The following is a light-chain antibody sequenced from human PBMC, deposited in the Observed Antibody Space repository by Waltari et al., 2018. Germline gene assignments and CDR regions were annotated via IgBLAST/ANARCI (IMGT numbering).Light chain of an antibody. V-gene: IGKV3-15*01. CDR3: QQHNNWPLT. Sequence: EIVMTQSPATLSVSPGERATLSCRASQSVSSNLAWYQQRPGQPPRLLIDGASTRATGVPDRFSGSGSGTEFTLTISSLQSEDVAVYYCQQHNNWPLTFGGGTKVEIK. J-gene: IGKJ4*01. CDR2: GAS. CDR1: QSVSSN.